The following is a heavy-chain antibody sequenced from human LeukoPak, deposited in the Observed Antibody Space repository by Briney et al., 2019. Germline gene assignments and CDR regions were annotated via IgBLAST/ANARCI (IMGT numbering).Heavy chain of an antibody. Sequence: GGSLRLSCTDSGFTFDDYAMHWVRQAPGKGLEGVSGISWNSGYVVYADSVKGRFTISRDNAKNSLYLQMNSLRAEDMALYFCARGIAMTGPFDYWGQGTLVTVSS. CDR2: ISWNSGYV. CDR3: ARGIAMTGPFDY. V-gene: IGHV3-9*03. CDR1: GFTFDDYA. D-gene: IGHD6-19*01. J-gene: IGHJ4*02.